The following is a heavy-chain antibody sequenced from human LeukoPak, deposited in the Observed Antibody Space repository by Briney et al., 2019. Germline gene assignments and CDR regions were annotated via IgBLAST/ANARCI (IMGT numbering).Heavy chain of an antibody. J-gene: IGHJ6*03. CDR2: ISYDGSNK. V-gene: IGHV3-30*04. Sequence: PGGSLRLSCAASGFTFSSYAMHWVRQAPGKGLEWVAVISYDGSNKYYADSVKGRFTISRDNSKNTLYLQMNSLRAEDTAVYYCARDLEDYDSSGTPWYYYYMDVWGKGTTVTVSS. D-gene: IGHD3-22*01. CDR3: ARDLEDYDSSGTPWYYYYMDV. CDR1: GFTFSSYA.